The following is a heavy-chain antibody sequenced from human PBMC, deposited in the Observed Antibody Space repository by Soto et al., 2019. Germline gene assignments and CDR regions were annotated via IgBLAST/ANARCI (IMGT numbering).Heavy chain of an antibody. Sequence: GGSLRLSCAASGFTCSSYAMSWVRQAPGKGLEWVSAISGSGGSTYYADSVKGRFTISRDNSKNTLYLQMNSLRAEDTAVYYCAKTKSSGSYYSNFDYWGQGTLVTVSS. V-gene: IGHV3-23*01. CDR3: AKTKSSGSYYSNFDY. D-gene: IGHD1-26*01. CDR1: GFTCSSYA. CDR2: ISGSGGST. J-gene: IGHJ4*02.